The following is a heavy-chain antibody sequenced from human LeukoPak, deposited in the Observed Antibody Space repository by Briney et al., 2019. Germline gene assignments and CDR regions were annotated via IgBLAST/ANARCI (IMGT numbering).Heavy chain of an antibody. CDR1: GFTFSDYA. D-gene: IGHD1-7*01. CDR2: ISGSGDST. V-gene: IGHV3-23*01. Sequence: SGGSLRLSCAASGFTFSDYAMSWVRQAPGKGLEWVSTISGSGDSTYYADSVKGRFTISRDNSKNPLYLQMNSLRAEDTAVYYCAKDPNYSPFDYWGQGTLVTVSS. CDR3: AKDPNYSPFDY. J-gene: IGHJ4*02.